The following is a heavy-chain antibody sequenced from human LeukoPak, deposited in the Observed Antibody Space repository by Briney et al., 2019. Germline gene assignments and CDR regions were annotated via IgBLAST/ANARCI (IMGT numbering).Heavy chain of an antibody. J-gene: IGHJ6*03. CDR1: GYTFTGYY. D-gene: IGHD5-12*01. CDR2: INPNSGGT. Sequence: GASVKVSCKASGYTFTGYYMHWVRQAPGQGLEWMGWINPNSGGTNYAQKFQGRVTMTRDTSISTAYMELSRLRSDDTAVYYCATGSDRYSGYDGDYYYYMDVWGKGTTVTVSS. CDR3: ATGSDRYSGYDGDYYYYMDV. V-gene: IGHV1-2*02.